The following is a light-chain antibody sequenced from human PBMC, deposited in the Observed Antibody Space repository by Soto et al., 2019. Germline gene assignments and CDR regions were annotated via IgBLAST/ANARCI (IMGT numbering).Light chain of an antibody. CDR1: ESISDY. J-gene: IGKJ4*01. Sequence: IQLTQSPSSLSASVGDRVTIVCRASESISDYLNWYQLKSGEAPKVLIYSASTLRGGVPSRFSGTGSGTEFTLTISSLQPEGGATYYCQQNFSHLLSFGGGTTVEIK. CDR2: SAS. CDR3: QQNFSHLLS. V-gene: IGKV1-39*01.